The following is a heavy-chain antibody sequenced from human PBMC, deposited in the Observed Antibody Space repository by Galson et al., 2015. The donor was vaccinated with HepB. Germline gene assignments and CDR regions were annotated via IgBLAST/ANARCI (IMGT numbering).Heavy chain of an antibody. V-gene: IGHV3-49*04. J-gene: IGHJ3*02. CDR3: SRGHCSGRNCYEDALDI. Sequence: SGAEVKKPGESLRISCAASGFSFGDYVISWVRQAPGKGLEWVGFIRSNTYGGAAEYAASVKGRFSISRDDSKRIAYLQMNSLKTEDTAVYYCSRGHCSGRNCYEDALDIWGQGAMVTVSS. CDR1: GFSFGDYV. D-gene: IGHD2-15*01. CDR2: IRSNTYGGAA.